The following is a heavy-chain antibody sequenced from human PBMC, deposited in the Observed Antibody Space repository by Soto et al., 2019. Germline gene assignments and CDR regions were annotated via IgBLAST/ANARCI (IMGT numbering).Heavy chain of an antibody. D-gene: IGHD3-10*01. CDR2: IKQDGSEK. V-gene: IGHV3-7*01. Sequence: GESLRLSCAASGFTFSSYWMSWVLQAPGKGLEWVANIKQDGSEKYYVDSVKGRFTISRDNAKNSLYLQMNSLRAEDTAVYYCARSGDYRSGSYWYFFDYWGQGALVTVPQ. J-gene: IGHJ4*02. CDR1: GFTFSSYW. CDR3: ARSGDYRSGSYWYFFDY.